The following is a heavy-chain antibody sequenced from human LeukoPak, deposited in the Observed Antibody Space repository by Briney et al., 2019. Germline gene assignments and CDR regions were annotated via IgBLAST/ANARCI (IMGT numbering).Heavy chain of an antibody. V-gene: IGHV3-33*01. D-gene: IGHD3-10*01. CDR1: GFTFRNHG. CDR3: AGGGGFLTDC. Sequence: GRSLRLSCATSGFTFRNHGMHWVRQAPGKGLEWVAVIWYDGSDKYYADSVRGRFTISRDNAQNSLYLQMNSLRVGDTAIYYCAGGGGFLTDCWGQGTLATVSS. CDR2: IWYDGSDK. J-gene: IGHJ4*02.